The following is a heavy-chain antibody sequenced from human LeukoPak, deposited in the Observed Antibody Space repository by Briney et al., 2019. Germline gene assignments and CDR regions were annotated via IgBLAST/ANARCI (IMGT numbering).Heavy chain of an antibody. CDR3: ARVISRRDGYTNPGLIDY. Sequence: ASVKVSCKASGYTFTSYDINWVRQATGQGLEWMGWMNPNSGNTGYAQKFQGRVTITRSTSISTAYMELSSLRSEDTAVYYCARVISRRDGYTNPGLIDYWGQGTLVTVSS. V-gene: IGHV1-8*03. CDR1: GYTFTSYD. D-gene: IGHD5-24*01. CDR2: MNPNSGNT. J-gene: IGHJ4*02.